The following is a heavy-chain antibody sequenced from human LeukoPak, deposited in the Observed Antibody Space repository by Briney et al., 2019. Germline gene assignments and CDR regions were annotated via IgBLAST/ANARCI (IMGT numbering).Heavy chain of an antibody. CDR3: ARASGDFYYYYYGMDV. V-gene: IGHV3-7*01. CDR2: IKQDGSEK. CDR1: GFTFSSYW. D-gene: IGHD4-17*01. Sequence: GGSLRLSCAASGFTFSSYWMSWVRQAPGKGLERVANIKQDGSEKYYVDSVKGRFTISRDNAKNSLYLQMNSLRAEDTAVYYCARASGDFYYYYYGMDVWGQGTTVTVSS. J-gene: IGHJ6*02.